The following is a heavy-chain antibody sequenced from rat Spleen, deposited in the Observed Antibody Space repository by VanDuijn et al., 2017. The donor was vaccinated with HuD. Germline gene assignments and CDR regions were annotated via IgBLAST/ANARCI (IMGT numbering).Heavy chain of an antibody. CDR1: GFTFSNFD. CDR3: ARHERSGYVMDA. CDR2: ISYEGSST. Sequence: EVQLVESGGGLVQPGRSLKLSCAASGFTFSNFDMAWVRQAPTKGLEWVASISYEGSSTYYRDSVRGRFTISSDSTRSTLYLQMDSLRSEDTASYYCARHERSGYVMDAWGQGASVTVSS. V-gene: IGHV5-22*01. D-gene: IGHD4-3*01. J-gene: IGHJ4*01.